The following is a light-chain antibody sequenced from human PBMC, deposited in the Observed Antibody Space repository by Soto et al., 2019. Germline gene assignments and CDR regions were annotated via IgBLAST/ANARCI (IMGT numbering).Light chain of an antibody. J-gene: IGKJ1*01. CDR2: DAS. CDR3: QQRSGT. Sequence: EIVLTQSPATLSLSPGERATLSCRASQSVSSYLAWYQQRPGQAPRLLIYDASNRATGIPARFSGSGSGTDFTLTISSLEPEDFAVYYCQQRSGTFGQGTKVDIK. V-gene: IGKV3-11*01. CDR1: QSVSSY.